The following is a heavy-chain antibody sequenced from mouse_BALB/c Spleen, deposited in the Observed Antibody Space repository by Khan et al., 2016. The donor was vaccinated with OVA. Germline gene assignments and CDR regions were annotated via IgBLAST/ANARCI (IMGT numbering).Heavy chain of an antibody. Sequence: VQLVESGPGLVAPSQSLSITCTISGFSLANYGVHWVRQPPGKGLEWLVLMWGDGSTSYNSVLKSRLTVSTDNSRSHVFLKMNRLPTDDTAMYFCGRQGDDQYNGMEYWGQGTSGTVSS. J-gene: IGHJ4*01. CDR1: GFSLANYG. CDR3: GRQGDDQYNGMEY. CDR2: MWGDGST. V-gene: IGHV2-6-1*01.